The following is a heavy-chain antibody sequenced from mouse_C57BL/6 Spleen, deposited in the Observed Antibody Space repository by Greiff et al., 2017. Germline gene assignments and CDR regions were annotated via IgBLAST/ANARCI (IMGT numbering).Heavy chain of an antibody. Sequence: EVKLMASGGGLVKPGGSLKLSCAASGFTFSDYGMHWVRQAPEKGLAWVAYISSGSSTIYYADTVKGRFTISRDNAKNTLFLQMTSLRSEDTAMYYCARQDYGGTWFAYWGQGTLVTVSA. D-gene: IGHD2-4*01. CDR3: ARQDYGGTWFAY. V-gene: IGHV5-17*01. J-gene: IGHJ3*01. CDR1: GFTFSDYG. CDR2: ISSGSSTI.